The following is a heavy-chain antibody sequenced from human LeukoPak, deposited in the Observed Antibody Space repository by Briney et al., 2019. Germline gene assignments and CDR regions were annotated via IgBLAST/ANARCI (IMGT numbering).Heavy chain of an antibody. J-gene: IGHJ5*02. V-gene: IGHV3-74*01. CDR3: ARAPLWFGVNWFDP. CDR2: INSDGSST. D-gene: IGHD3-10*01. CDR1: GFTFSSYW. Sequence: PGGSLGLSCAASGFTFSSYWMHWVRQAPGKGLVWVSRINSDGSSTSYADSVKGRFTISRDNAKNTLYLQMNSLRAEDTAVYYCARAPLWFGVNWFDPWGQGTLVTVSS.